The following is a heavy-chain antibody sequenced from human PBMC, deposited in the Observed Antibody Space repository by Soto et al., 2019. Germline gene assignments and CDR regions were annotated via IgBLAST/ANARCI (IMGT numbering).Heavy chain of an antibody. J-gene: IGHJ4*02. V-gene: IGHV2-26*01. CDR2: IFSNDEK. CDR3: ARIPLVVPAWGHFDY. D-gene: IGHD2-2*01. CDR1: GFSLSNARMG. Sequence: QVTLKESGPVLVKPTETLTLTCTVSGFSLSNARMGVRWISHPPGKALEWLTHIFSNDEKSYSPSLKSRLTINKDTSKSQVVLTMTNMDPVDTDTYYCARIPLVVPAWGHFDYWGQGTLVTVSS.